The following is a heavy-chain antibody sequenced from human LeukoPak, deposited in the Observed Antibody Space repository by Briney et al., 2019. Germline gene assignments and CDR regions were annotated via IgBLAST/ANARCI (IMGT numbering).Heavy chain of an antibody. J-gene: IGHJ4*02. CDR3: ASGSPFYDFWSGYYGY. Sequence: ASVKVSCKASGYTFTGYYMHWVRQAPGQGLEWMGWINPSSGSTSYAQKFQGRVTMTRDMSTSTAYMELSSLRSEDTAMYYCASGSPFYDFWSGYYGYWGQGTLVTVSS. V-gene: IGHV1-46*01. CDR1: GYTFTGYY. CDR2: INPSSGST. D-gene: IGHD3-3*01.